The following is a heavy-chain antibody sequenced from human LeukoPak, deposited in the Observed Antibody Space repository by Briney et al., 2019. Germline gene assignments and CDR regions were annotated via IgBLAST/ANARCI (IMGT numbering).Heavy chain of an antibody. J-gene: IGHJ4*02. CDR3: AKDYYDSSGYFRVPHVFDY. D-gene: IGHD3-22*01. CDR1: GFTFSSYG. V-gene: IGHV3-30*02. Sequence: GGSLRLSCAASGFTFSSYGMHWVRQAPGKGLEWVAFIRYDGSNKYYADTVKGRFTISRDNSKNTLYLQMNSLRAEDTAVYYCAKDYYDSSGYFRVPHVFDYWGQGTLVTVSS. CDR2: IRYDGSNK.